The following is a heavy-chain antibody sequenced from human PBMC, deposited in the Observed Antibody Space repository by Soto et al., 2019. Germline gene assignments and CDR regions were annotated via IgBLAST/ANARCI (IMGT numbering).Heavy chain of an antibody. V-gene: IGHV3-23*01. CDR3: AKNGCSYPACYPYYYYVDV. D-gene: IGHD2-15*01. CDR2: LSVTGDSA. CDR1: GFSLTNSA. J-gene: IGHJ6*03. Sequence: EVQLLESGGGLVQPGGSLRLSCVASGFSLTNSAVSWVRQAPGKGLEWVSSLSVTGDSAFYSYSVKGRFTISRDISKSTLYLQMSSLRAEDTAVYYCAKNGCSYPACYPYYYYVDVWGKGTTVTVSS.